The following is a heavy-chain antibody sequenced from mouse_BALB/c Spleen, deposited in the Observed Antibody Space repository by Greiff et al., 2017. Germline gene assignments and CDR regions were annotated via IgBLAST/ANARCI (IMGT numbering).Heavy chain of an antibody. CDR3: AREGGSAWFAY. CDR2: ISSGGST. V-gene: IGHV5-6-5*01. J-gene: IGHJ3*01. CDR1: GFTFSSYA. Sequence: DVMLVESGGGLVKPGGSLKLSCAASGFTFSSYAMSWVRQTPEKRLEWVASISSGGSTYYPDSVKGRFTISRDNARNILYLQMSSLRSEDTAMYYCAREGGSAWFAYWGQGTLVTVSA.